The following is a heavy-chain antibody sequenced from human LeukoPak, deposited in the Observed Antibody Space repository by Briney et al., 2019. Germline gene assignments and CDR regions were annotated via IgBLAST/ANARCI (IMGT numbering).Heavy chain of an antibody. CDR1: GYTFTSYD. CDR3: ARVLKLRRFLPGYNWFDP. CDR2: MNPNGGNT. J-gene: IGHJ5*02. D-gene: IGHD3-3*01. V-gene: IGHV1-8*03. Sequence: ASVNVSCKAFGYTFTSYDINWVRQATGQGLEWMGWMNPNGGNTGYAQKFQGRVTITRNTSISTAYMELSSLRSEDTAVYYCARVLKLRRFLPGYNWFDPWGQGTLVTVSS.